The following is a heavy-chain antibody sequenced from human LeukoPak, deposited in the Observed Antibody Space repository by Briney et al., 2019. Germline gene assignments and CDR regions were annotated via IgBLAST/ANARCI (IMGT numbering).Heavy chain of an antibody. V-gene: IGHV4-59*01. CDR2: IYYSGST. CDR1: GGSISSYY. J-gene: IGHJ4*02. CDR3: ARARYDSSGYYDY. Sequence: SETLSLTCTVSGGSISSYYWSWIRQPPGKGLEGIGYIYYSGSTNYNPSLKSRVTISVDTSKNQFSLKLSSVTAADTAVYYFARARYDSSGYYDYWGQGTLVTVSS. D-gene: IGHD3-22*01.